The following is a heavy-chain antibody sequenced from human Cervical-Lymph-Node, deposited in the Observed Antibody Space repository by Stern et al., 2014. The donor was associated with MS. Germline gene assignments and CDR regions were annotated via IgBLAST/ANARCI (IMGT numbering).Heavy chain of an antibody. CDR2: IWYDGSSK. V-gene: IGHV3-33*01. D-gene: IGHD2/OR15-2a*01. Sequence: VQLAESGGGVVQPGRSLRLSCAASGFTFSAHGMHWVRQAPGKGMEWVAVIWYDGSSKYYADSVKVRFTISRDKSKNTLYLQLNSLRAEDTAVFYCARGLYYFDYWGRGTLVTVSS. J-gene: IGHJ4*02. CDR3: ARGLYYFDY. CDR1: GFTFSAHG.